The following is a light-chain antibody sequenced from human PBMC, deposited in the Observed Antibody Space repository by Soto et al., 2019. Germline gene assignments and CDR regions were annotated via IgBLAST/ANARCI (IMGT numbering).Light chain of an antibody. CDR1: SSDIGNNY. CDR2: DNN. CDR3: ATWDGSLTGEV. J-gene: IGLJ2*01. V-gene: IGLV1-51*01. Sequence: QSVLTQPPSVSAAPGQKVTISCSGSSSDIGNNYVSWYQQLPGTALKLLIYDNNKRPSGIPDRFSGSKSGTSGTLDITGLQTGDEADYYCATWDGSLTGEVFGGGTKLTVL.